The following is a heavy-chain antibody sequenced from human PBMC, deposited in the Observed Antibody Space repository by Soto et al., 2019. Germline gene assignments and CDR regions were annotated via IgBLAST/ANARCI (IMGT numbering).Heavy chain of an antibody. D-gene: IGHD2-15*01. CDR3: ASWLKGPDIGNYYYGMDV. CDR1: GGAFSDYA. Sequence: QVQLVQSGAEVKKPGSSVKVSCKASGGAFSDYAFSWVRQAPGQGLEWLGGIMPIFRAPDYAQKFQGRVTITADESTRTAYMEMSSLRSEATGVYYCASWLKGPDIGNYYYGMDVWGQGTTVTVS. J-gene: IGHJ6*02. CDR2: IMPIFRAP. V-gene: IGHV1-69*12.